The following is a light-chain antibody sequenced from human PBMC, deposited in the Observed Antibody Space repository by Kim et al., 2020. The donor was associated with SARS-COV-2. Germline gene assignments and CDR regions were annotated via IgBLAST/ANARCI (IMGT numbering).Light chain of an antibody. V-gene: IGKV3-20*01. Sequence: EIVLTQSPGTLSLSPGERATLSCRASQRVTSSYLAWYQQKPGQAPRLLIYGASSRATGIPDRFSGSGSGTDFTLTISRLEPEDFAVYYCQQCGSSPPTFGQGTKVDIK. J-gene: IGKJ1*01. CDR2: GAS. CDR1: QRVTSSY. CDR3: QQCGSSPPT.